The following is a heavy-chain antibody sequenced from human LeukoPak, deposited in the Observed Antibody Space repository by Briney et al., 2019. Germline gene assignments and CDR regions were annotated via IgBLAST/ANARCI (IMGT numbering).Heavy chain of an antibody. CDR3: ARDHSEYYYGSGSYYLSGMDV. CDR1: GGSISSYY. Sequence: PSETLSLTCTVSGGSISSYYWSWIRQPAGKGLEWIGRIYTSGSINYNPSLKSRVTMSVDTSKNQFSLKLSSVTAADTAVYYCARDHSEYYYGSGSYYLSGMDVWGQGTTVTVSS. CDR2: IYTSGSI. J-gene: IGHJ6*02. D-gene: IGHD3-10*01. V-gene: IGHV4-4*07.